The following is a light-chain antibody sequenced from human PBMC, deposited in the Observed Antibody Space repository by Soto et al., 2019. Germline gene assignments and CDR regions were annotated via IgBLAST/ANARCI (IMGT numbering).Light chain of an antibody. CDR1: QDISNY. J-gene: IGKJ5*01. CDR3: QQYENLPRT. Sequence: DLQMIPSPSSLSASVGDRVTIXXQASQDISNYLNWYQQKPGKAPKIXIYDASNLETGVPSRFSGSGSGTDFTFTISSLQPEDIATYYCQQYENLPRTFGQGTRLEIK. CDR2: DAS. V-gene: IGKV1-33*01.